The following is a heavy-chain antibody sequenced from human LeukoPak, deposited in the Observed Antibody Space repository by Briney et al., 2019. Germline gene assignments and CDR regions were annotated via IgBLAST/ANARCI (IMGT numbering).Heavy chain of an antibody. D-gene: IGHD6-19*01. Sequence: GGSLRLSCAASGFTFSSYEMNWVRQAPGKGLEWVSYISSSGSTIYYADSVKGRFTISRDNAKNSLYLQMNSLRAEDTAVYYCARTVAGDGFDYWGQGTLVTVSS. V-gene: IGHV3-48*03. CDR2: ISSSGSTI. J-gene: IGHJ4*02. CDR1: GFTFSSYE. CDR3: ARTVAGDGFDY.